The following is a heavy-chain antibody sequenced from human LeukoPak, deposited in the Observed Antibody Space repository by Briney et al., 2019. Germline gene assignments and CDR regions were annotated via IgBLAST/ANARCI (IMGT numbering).Heavy chain of an antibody. Sequence: GSLGLSCAASGFTFSSYAMSWVRQAPGKGLEWVSAISGSGGSTYYADSVKGRFTISRDNSKNTLYLQMNSLRAEDTAVYYCAKHPYDILTGYYISYYFDYWGQGTLVTVSS. V-gene: IGHV3-23*01. CDR1: GFTFSSYA. CDR3: AKHPYDILTGYYISYYFDY. CDR2: ISGSGGST. D-gene: IGHD3-9*01. J-gene: IGHJ4*02.